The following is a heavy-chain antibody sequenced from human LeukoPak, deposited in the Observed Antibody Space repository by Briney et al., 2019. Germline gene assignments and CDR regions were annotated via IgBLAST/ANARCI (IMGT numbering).Heavy chain of an antibody. CDR3: ARQRSGQWREQYFDF. J-gene: IGHJ4*02. Sequence: PSETLSLTCTVSGGSISSYYWSWIRQPPGKGLEWIGYIYSSGSTNYNPSLRSPVTISVDTSKNQFSQKLSSVTAADTAVYYCARQRSGQWREQYFDFWGQGTLVTVSS. V-gene: IGHV4-59*08. CDR2: IYSSGST. D-gene: IGHD6-19*01. CDR1: GGSISSYY.